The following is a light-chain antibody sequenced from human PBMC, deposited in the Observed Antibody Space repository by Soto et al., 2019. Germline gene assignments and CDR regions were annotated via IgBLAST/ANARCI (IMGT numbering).Light chain of an antibody. J-gene: IGLJ1*01. V-gene: IGLV2-11*01. Sequence: QSVLTQPRSVSGSPGQSVTISCTGTSSDVGGYNYVSWYQQHPGKAPKLMIYDVSKRPSGVPDRFSGSKSGITASLTISGLQAEDEADYYCCSYAGSYTFVVFGTGTKLTVL. CDR2: DVS. CDR3: CSYAGSYTFVV. CDR1: SSDVGGYNY.